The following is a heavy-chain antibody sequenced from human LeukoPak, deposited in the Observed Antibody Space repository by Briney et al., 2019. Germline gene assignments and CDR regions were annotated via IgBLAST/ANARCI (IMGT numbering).Heavy chain of an antibody. D-gene: IGHD2-15*01. CDR1: GFTFSSYS. J-gene: IGHJ4*02. V-gene: IGHV3-21*01. CDR2: ISSSSSYI. Sequence: PGGSLRLSCAASGFTFSSYSMNWVRQAPGKGLEWVSSISSSSSYIYYADSVKGRFTISRDNAKNSLYLQMNSLRAEDTAVYYCARDLCSGGSCYSFLDYWGQGTLVTVSS. CDR3: ARDLCSGGSCYSFLDY.